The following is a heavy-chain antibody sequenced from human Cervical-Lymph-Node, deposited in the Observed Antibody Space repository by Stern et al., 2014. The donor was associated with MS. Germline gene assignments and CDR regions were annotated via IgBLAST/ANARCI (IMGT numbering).Heavy chain of an antibody. CDR3: ARHVQGFDY. CDR1: GYSFTIYY. Sequence: VQLVQAGAEVKKPGESLKISCKLSGYSFTIYYIAWVRQMPGKGLEWMGFIYPYDSDTTYSPSFQGKITISAAKSITTAYLQWSSLRASDTDMYYCARHVQGFDYWGQGTLVTVSS. J-gene: IGHJ4*02. V-gene: IGHV5-51*01. CDR2: IYPYDSDT.